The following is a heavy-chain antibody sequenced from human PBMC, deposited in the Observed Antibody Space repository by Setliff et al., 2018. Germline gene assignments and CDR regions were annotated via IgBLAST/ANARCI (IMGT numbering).Heavy chain of an antibody. CDR1: GGSIDSHY. V-gene: IGHV4-59*11. J-gene: IGHJ3*02. CDR3: ARGKTFFGAFIRAFDI. CDR2: IYYSGDT. D-gene: IGHD3-3*01. Sequence: SETLSLTCSVSGGSIDSHYWSWIRQPPGKGLEWIGSIYYSGDTNYNPSLKSRVTISIDTSKNQFSLKLSSVTAADTAVYHCARGKTFFGAFIRAFDIWGQGRMVTV.